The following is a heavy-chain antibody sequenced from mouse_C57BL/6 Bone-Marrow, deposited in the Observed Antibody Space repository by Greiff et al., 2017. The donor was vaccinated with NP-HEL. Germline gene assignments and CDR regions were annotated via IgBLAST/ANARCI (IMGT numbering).Heavy chain of an antibody. CDR2: ISSGGSYT. CDR3: ESRPRYYGGAMDY. D-gene: IGHD1-1*01. J-gene: IGHJ4*01. Sequence: EVQLVESGGDLVKPGGSLKLSCAASGFTFSSYSMSWVRQTPDKRLEWIATISSGGSYTYYPHSVKGRFTISRDNAKNTPYLQMGRLTSEDTAKYYCESRPRYYGGAMDYWGQGTAVTVSS. CDR1: GFTFSSYS. V-gene: IGHV5-6*01.